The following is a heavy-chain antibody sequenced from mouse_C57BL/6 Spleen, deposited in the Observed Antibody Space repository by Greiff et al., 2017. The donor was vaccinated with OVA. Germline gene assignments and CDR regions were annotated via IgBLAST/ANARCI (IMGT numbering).Heavy chain of an antibody. CDR3: ARRLRYLWYFDV. J-gene: IGHJ1*03. D-gene: IGHD1-1*01. CDR1: GYAFSSYW. Sequence: VQLQQSGAELVKPGASVKISCKASGYAFSSYWMNWVKQRPGKGLEWIGQIYPGDGDTNYHGKFKGKATLTADKSSSTAYMQLSSLTSEDSAVYFCARRLRYLWYFDVWGTGTTVTVSS. V-gene: IGHV1-80*01. CDR2: IYPGDGDT.